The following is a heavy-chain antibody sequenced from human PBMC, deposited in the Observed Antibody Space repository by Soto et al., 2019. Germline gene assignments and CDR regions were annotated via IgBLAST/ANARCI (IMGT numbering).Heavy chain of an antibody. CDR2: ISRYGDIT. CDR1: GFTFNIYA. CDR3: AKDRYLDHDSRGYLFDN. V-gene: IGHV3-23*01. D-gene: IGHD3-22*01. J-gene: IGHJ4*02. Sequence: PGGSLRLSCAASGFTFNIYAMTWVRQAPGKGLEWVSAISRYGDITYYADSVEGRFSISRDNSKNTLYLQMNSLRAEDTAAYYCAKDRYLDHDSRGYLFDNWGQGTLVTVSS.